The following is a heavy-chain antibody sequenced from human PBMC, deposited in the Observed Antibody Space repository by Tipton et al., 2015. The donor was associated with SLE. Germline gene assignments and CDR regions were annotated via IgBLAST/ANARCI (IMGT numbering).Heavy chain of an antibody. CDR3: ASVLLFYFDY. V-gene: IGHV3-30*04. J-gene: IGHJ4*02. CDR2: VSYDGSNK. Sequence: SLRLSCTASYFSVSSYAMHWVRQAPGKGLEWVAIVSYDGSNKYYADSVKGRFTISRDNSKNTLSLQMNSLRAEDTAVYYCASVLLFYFDYWGQGTLVTVSS. D-gene: IGHD2-8*02. CDR1: YFSVSSYA.